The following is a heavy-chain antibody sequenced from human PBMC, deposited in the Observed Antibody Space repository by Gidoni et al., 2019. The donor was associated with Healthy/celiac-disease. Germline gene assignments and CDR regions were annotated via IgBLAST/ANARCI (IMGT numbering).Heavy chain of an antibody. Sequence: EVQLVESGGGLVKPGGSLRLSCPASGFTFSSYSMNWVRKAPGKGLEWVSSISSSSSYIYYADSVKGRFTISRDNAKNSLYLQMNSLRAEDTAVYYCARAESGDGFGWGQGTLVTVSS. CDR2: ISSSSSYI. D-gene: IGHD3-10*01. CDR1: GFTFSSYS. CDR3: ARAESGDGFG. J-gene: IGHJ4*02. V-gene: IGHV3-21*01.